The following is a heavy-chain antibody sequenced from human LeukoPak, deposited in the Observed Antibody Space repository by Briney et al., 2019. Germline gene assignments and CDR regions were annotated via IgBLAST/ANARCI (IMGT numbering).Heavy chain of an antibody. V-gene: IGHV1-18*01. D-gene: IGHD5-12*01. Sequence: ASAKLSCKASGYTFTSYGISWGRQAPGQGPEWMGWISAYSGNTKTAQRLQGRVAVTTDTSTSTAYMELRSLRSDDTAVYYCARDGGYGGSGYFDYWGQGTLVTVSS. CDR1: GYTFTSYG. CDR3: ARDGGYGGSGYFDY. CDR2: ISAYSGNT. J-gene: IGHJ4*02.